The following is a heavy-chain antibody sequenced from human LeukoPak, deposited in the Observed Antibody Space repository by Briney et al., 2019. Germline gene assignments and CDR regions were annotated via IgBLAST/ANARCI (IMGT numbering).Heavy chain of an antibody. V-gene: IGHV3-21*04. D-gene: IGHD6-13*01. Sequence: GGSLRLSCAASGFTLSTYSMNWVRQAPGKGLEWVSSISRSSSYIYYADSVKGRFTISRDNSKNALYLQMNSLRAEDTAVYYCAKDPGSSSWFVVNWFDPWGQGTLVTVSS. CDR3: AKDPGSSSWFVVNWFDP. CDR2: ISRSSSYI. J-gene: IGHJ5*02. CDR1: GFTLSTYS.